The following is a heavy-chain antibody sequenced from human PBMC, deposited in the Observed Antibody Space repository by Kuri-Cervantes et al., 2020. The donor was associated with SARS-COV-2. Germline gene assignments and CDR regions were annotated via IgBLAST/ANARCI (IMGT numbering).Heavy chain of an antibody. V-gene: IGHV4-59*12. CDR2: IYYSGST. J-gene: IGHJ3*02. Sequence: GSLRLSCAVSGASISSYYWNWIRQPPGKGLGWIGYIYYSGSTNYNPSLKSRVTISVDTSKNQFSLKLSSVTAADTAVYYCAREYCSSTSCYNDAFDIWGQGTMVTVSS. D-gene: IGHD2-2*02. CDR3: AREYCSSTSCYNDAFDI. CDR1: GASISSYY.